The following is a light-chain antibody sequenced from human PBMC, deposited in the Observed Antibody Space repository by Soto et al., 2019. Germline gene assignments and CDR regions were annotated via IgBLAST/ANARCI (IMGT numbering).Light chain of an antibody. CDR1: SSNIGAGYD. J-gene: IGLJ2*01. CDR2: GNN. Sequence: HSVLTQPPSVSGAPGQRVTISCTGSSSNIGAGYDVHWYQQLPGTAPKLLIYGNNNRPSGVPDRFSGSKSGTSASLAITGLQAEDETDYYCQSDDSSLDVVFGGGTKLTVL. CDR3: QSDDSSLDVV. V-gene: IGLV1-40*01.